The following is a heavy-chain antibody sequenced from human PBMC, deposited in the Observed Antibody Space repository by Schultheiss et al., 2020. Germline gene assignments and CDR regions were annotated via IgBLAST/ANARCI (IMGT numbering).Heavy chain of an antibody. D-gene: IGHD2-15*01. V-gene: IGHV3-23*01. Sequence: GGSLRLSCAASGFTFSSYSMNWVRQAPGKGLEWVSAISGSGGSTYYADSVKGRFTISRDNSKNTLYLQMNSLRAEDTAVYYCARGRAGMVARPFQHWGQVTLVTVSS. CDR3: ARGRAGMVARPFQH. J-gene: IGHJ1*01. CDR2: ISGSGGST. CDR1: GFTFSSYS.